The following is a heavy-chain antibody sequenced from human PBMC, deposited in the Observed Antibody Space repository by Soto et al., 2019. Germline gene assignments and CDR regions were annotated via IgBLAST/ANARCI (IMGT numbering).Heavy chain of an antibody. CDR1: GFTFSSYA. D-gene: IGHD3-9*01. CDR3: AKDRSPYDILTGYDY. Sequence: VQLLESGGGLVQPGGSLRLSCAASGFTFSSYAMSWVRQAPGQGLEWVSAISGSGGSTYYADSVKGRFTISRDNSKNTLYLQMNSLRAEDTAVYYCAKDRSPYDILTGYDYWGQGTLVTVSS. J-gene: IGHJ4*02. V-gene: IGHV3-23*01. CDR2: ISGSGGST.